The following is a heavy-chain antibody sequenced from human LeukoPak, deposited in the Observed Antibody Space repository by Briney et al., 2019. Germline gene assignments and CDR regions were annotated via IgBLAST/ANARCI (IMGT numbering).Heavy chain of an antibody. CDR1: GGSISSGSYY. CDR3: AREYSGYDRTDY. CDR2: IYTSGST. V-gene: IGHV4-61*02. Sequence: PSETLSLTCTVSGGSISSGSYYWSWIRQPAGKGLEWIGRIYTSGSTNYNPSLKSRVTISVDTSKNQFSLKLSSVTAADTAVYYCAREYSGYDRTDYWGQGTLVTVSS. J-gene: IGHJ4*02. D-gene: IGHD5-12*01.